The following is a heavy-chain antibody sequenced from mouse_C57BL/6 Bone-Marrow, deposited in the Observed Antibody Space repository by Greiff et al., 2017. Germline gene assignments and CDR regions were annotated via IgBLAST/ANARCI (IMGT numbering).Heavy chain of an antibody. D-gene: IGHD1-1*01. CDR1: GYTFTSYD. CDR2: IYPRYGST. CDR3: ARENYGSSYPDFYYARDY. Sequence: QVQLQQSGPELVKPGASVKLSCKASGYTFTSYDITWVTQRPGQGLEWIGWIYPRYGSTKYNEKVKGKATLTVDTSSSTAYMELHSLTSEDSAVYFCARENYGSSYPDFYYARDYWGQGTSVTVSS. V-gene: IGHV1-85*01. J-gene: IGHJ4*01.